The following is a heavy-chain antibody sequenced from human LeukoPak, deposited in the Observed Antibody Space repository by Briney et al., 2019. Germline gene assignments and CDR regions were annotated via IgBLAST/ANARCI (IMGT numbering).Heavy chain of an antibody. V-gene: IGHV3-23*01. J-gene: IGHJ4*02. CDR1: GFTFSSYA. Sequence: GGSLRLSCAASGFTFSSYAMSWGRKAPGKGLEWVSAVSGSGGSTYYADSVEGRFTISSDNSKNTLYLQMNSLRAEDTAVYYCAKPSGDTYGDEYYFDYWGQGTLVTVSS. CDR3: AKPSGDTYGDEYYFDY. D-gene: IGHD4-17*01. CDR2: VSGSGGST.